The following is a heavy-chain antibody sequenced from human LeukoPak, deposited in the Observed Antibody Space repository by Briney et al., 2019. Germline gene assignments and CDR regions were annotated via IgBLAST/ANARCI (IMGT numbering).Heavy chain of an antibody. Sequence: SETLSLTCTVSGGSISSSSYYWGWIRQPPGKGLEWIGSIYYSGSTYYNPSLKSRVTISVDTSKNQFSLKLSSVTAADTAVYYCASLYSDFDYWGQGTLVTVFS. CDR2: IYYSGST. J-gene: IGHJ4*02. CDR1: GGSISSSSYY. V-gene: IGHV4-39*01. D-gene: IGHD2-21*01. CDR3: ASLYSDFDY.